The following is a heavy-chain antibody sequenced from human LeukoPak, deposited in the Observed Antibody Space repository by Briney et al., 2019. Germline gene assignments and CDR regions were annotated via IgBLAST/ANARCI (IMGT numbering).Heavy chain of an antibody. D-gene: IGHD3-22*01. V-gene: IGHV3-23*01. CDR1: GITPSNYG. CDR2: ISGSGGNT. Sequence: GSLRPSCAVPGITPSNYGMSLVRPAPGKGLGWGSGISGSGGNTYYADSVKGRFTTSRDNSKNTLYLQMNSLRAEDTAVYFCAKRGVVIRVILVGFHKEAYYSDSWGQGALVTVSS. CDR3: AKRGVVIRVILVGFHKEAYYSDS. J-gene: IGHJ4*02.